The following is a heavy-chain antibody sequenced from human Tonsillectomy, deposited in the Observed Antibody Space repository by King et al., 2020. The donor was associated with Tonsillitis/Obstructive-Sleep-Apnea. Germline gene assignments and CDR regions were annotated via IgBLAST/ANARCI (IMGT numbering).Heavy chain of an antibody. CDR3: ARDSISYYDDSSGYYYGY. D-gene: IGHD3-22*01. V-gene: IGHV1-69*10. J-gene: IGHJ4*02. CDR2: IIPMFDIV. Sequence: VQLVQSGAEVKKPGSSVKVSCKASGDTFSNYVFSWVRQAPGQGLEWMGGIIPMFDIVNYAQKFQGRVTITADKYTNTAYMELSSLRSEDTAVHYCARDSISYYDDSSGYYYGYWGQGTLVTVSS. CDR1: GDTFSNYV.